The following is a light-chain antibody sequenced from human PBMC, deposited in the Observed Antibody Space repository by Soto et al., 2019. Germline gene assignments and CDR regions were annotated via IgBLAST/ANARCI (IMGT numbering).Light chain of an antibody. J-gene: IGLJ1*01. CDR3: ISYTDRQSYL. CDR2: AVS. CDR1: SSDIGSYNH. Sequence: GTSSDIGSYNHVAWYQQFPGKSPKLMIYAVSDRPPGVSDRFSGSKSGITASLTISGLQTEDEADYYCISYTDRQSYLFGTGTKVTVL. V-gene: IGLV2-14*03.